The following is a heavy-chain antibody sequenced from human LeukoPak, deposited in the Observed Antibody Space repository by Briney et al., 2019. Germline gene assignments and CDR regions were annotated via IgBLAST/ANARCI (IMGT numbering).Heavy chain of an antibody. D-gene: IGHD1-26*01. CDR3: GRLSRVGSTFSPFDS. CDR2: IYPGDSDT. J-gene: IGHJ5*01. CDR1: GYTFTTYW. V-gene: IGHV5-51*01. Sequence: GESLKISCKGSGYTFTTYWIGWVRQMPGKGLESVGIIYPGDSDTRVSPSFQGQVTISADKSISTAYLQWSSLKASDTAIYYCGRLSRVGSTFSPFDSWGQGALVTVSS.